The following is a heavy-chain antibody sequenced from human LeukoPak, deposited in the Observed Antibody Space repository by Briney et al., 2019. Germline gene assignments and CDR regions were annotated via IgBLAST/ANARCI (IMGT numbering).Heavy chain of an antibody. CDR2: VRGPGATT. D-gene: IGHD2-2*01. CDR1: GFCFSTYA. CDR3: AKDHRSWGGASCLLHEE. Sequence: PGRSLRLSCVASGFCFSTYAMSWVRQAPGKGLEWVSCVRGPGATTWYAASVEGRFTISRDNSKSTLFVQLNSLRAEDTAVYYCAKDHRSWGGASCLLHEEWGRGTLVTVSS. J-gene: IGHJ4*02. V-gene: IGHV3-23*01.